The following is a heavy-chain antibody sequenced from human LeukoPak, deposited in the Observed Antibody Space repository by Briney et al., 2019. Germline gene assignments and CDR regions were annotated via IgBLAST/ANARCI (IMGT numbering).Heavy chain of an antibody. V-gene: IGHV3-7*01. CDR2: IKQDGREK. Sequence: PGGSLRLSCAASGFTFCSYWMSWVRDAPGKGLEWVANIKQDGREKYYVDSVKGRFTISRDNAKNSLYLQMNSLRAEDTAVYYCARRAPHLYWGQGTLVTVSS. CDR1: GFTFCSYW. CDR3: ARRAPHLY. J-gene: IGHJ4*02.